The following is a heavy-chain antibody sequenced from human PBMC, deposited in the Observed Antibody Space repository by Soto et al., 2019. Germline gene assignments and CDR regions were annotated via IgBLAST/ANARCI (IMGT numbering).Heavy chain of an antibody. D-gene: IGHD6-13*01. Sequence: PSETLSLTCTVSGGSVSSGSYYWNWIRQPPGKGLEWIGYIYYSGSTNYNPSLKSRVTISVDTPKNQFSLKLSSVTAADTAVYYCARELVAAGGTDYWGQGTLVTVSS. J-gene: IGHJ4*02. V-gene: IGHV4-61*01. CDR2: IYYSGST. CDR3: ARELVAAGGTDY. CDR1: GGSVSSGSYY.